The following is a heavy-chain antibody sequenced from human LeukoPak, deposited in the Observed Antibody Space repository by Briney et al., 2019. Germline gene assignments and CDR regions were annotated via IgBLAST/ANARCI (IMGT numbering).Heavy chain of an antibody. CDR3: ARDDPSVFYNWFDP. J-gene: IGHJ5*02. CDR2: TYYRSKWYN. V-gene: IGHV6-1*01. D-gene: IGHD2-8*01. Sequence: SQTLSLTCAISGDSVSSNSAAWNWIRQSPSRGLEWLGRTYYRSKWYNDYAVSVKSRITISPDTSKNQFSLQLNSVTPEDTAVYYCARDDPSVFYNWFDPWGQGTLVTVSS. CDR1: GDSVSSNSAA.